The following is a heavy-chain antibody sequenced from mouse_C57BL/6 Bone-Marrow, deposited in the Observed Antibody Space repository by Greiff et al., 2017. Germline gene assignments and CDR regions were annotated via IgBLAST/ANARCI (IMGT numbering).Heavy chain of an antibody. J-gene: IGHJ1*03. Sequence: EVHLVESGGGLVQPGESLKLSCESNEYEFPSHDMSWVRKTPEKRLELVAAINSDGGSTYYPDTMARRFIISRDNTKKTLYLQLSSLRSEDTALYYGARRQSDGDYWYFDVWGTGTTVTVSA. CDR1: EYEFPSHD. CDR2: INSDGGST. V-gene: IGHV5-2*01. D-gene: IGHD2-13*01. CDR3: ARRQSDGDYWYFDV.